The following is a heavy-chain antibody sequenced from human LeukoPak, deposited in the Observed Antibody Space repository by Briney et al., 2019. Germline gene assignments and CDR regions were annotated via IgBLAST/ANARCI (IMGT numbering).Heavy chain of an antibody. V-gene: IGHV1-69*13. J-gene: IGHJ4*02. CDR2: IIPIFGTA. CDR1: GGTFSSYA. CDR3: ASSLIVVVTAPFDY. Sequence: PKASVKVSCKASGGTFSSYAISWVRQAPGQGLEWMGGIIPIFGTANYAQKFQGRVTITADESTSTAYMELSSLRSEDTAVYYCASSLIVVVTAPFDYWGQGTLVTVSS. D-gene: IGHD2-21*02.